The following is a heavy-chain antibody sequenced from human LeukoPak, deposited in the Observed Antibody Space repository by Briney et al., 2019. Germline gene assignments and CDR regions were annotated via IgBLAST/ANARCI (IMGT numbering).Heavy chain of an antibody. Sequence: GASVKVSCKASGYTFTSYYMHWVRQAPGQGLEWMGIINPSGGSTSYAQKFQGRVTMTRDTSTSTVYMELSSLRSDDTAVYYCARDITMIVVPTKRRPSALDIWGQGTTVTVSS. CDR3: ARDITMIVVPTKRRPSALDI. CDR1: GYTFTSYY. V-gene: IGHV1-46*01. CDR2: INPSGGST. J-gene: IGHJ3*02. D-gene: IGHD3-22*01.